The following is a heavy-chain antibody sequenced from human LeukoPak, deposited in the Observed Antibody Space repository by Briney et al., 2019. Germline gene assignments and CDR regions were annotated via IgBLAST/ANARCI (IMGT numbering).Heavy chain of an antibody. D-gene: IGHD3-10*01. Sequence: ASVKVSCKASGYTFTGYYMHWVRQAPGQGLEWMGWINPNSGGTNYAQKFQGRVTMTRDTSISTPYMELSRLRSDDTAVYYCARDPYYGSGLGYYYYYMDVWGKGTTVTISS. CDR2: INPNSGGT. J-gene: IGHJ6*03. CDR1: GYTFTGYY. CDR3: ARDPYYGSGLGYYYYYMDV. V-gene: IGHV1-2*02.